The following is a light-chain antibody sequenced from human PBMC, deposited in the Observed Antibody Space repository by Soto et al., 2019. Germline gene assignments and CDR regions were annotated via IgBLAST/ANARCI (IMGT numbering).Light chain of an antibody. CDR2: WAS. J-gene: IGKJ5*01. V-gene: IGKV4-1*01. CDR1: QRVLYSSNNKNY. Sequence: DIVMTQSPDSLAVSLGERATINCKSSQRVLYSSNNKNYLAWYQQKPGQPPKLLIYWASTRESGVPDRFSGSGSGKDFTLTSSSQPAEDVAVYYCQQHYSTSITFGQGTRLAIK. CDR3: QQHYSTSIT.